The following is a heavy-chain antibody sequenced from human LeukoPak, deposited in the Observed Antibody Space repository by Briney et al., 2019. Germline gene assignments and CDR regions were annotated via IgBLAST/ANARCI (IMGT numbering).Heavy chain of an antibody. CDR2: ISYSGST. CDR1: GGSISSGGYY. D-gene: IGHD1-14*01. V-gene: IGHV4-31*03. CDR3: ARGGITGTTPPGFDP. J-gene: IGHJ5*02. Sequence: SETLSLTCTVSGGSISSGGYYWSWIRQHPGKGLGWIGYISYSGSTYYNPSLKSRVTISVDTSKNHFSLKLSSVTAADTAVYYCARGGITGTTPPGFDPWGQGTLVTVSS.